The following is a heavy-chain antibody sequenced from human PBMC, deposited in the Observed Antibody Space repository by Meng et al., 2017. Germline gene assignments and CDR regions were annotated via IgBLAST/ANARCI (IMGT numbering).Heavy chain of an antibody. CDR1: GFTFSSYW. D-gene: IGHD3-16*01. V-gene: IGHV3-7*01. CDR3: ASRSYAPFRGVYGMDV. J-gene: IGHJ6*02. CDR2: IKQDGSEK. Sequence: GESLKISCAASGFTFSSYWMSWVRQAPGKGLEWVANIKQDGSEKYYVDSVKGRFTISRDNAKNSLYLQMNSLRAEETAVYYCASRSYAPFRGVYGMDVWGQGTTVTVSS.